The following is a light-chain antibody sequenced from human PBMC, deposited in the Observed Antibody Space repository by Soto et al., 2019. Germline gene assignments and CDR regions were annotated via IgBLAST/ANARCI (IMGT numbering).Light chain of an antibody. V-gene: IGKV3-15*01. CDR3: EQYNNWPYT. CDR2: RAS. CDR1: QHASSN. J-gene: IGKJ2*01. Sequence: EIVMTQSPATLSVSPGGSATLSCRASQHASSNFAWYRQKTGQAPTLHIYRASTRATGIPARFSGSGSGTEFNPTITGLQSEDFAVYYCEQYNNWPYTFGQETKLEIK.